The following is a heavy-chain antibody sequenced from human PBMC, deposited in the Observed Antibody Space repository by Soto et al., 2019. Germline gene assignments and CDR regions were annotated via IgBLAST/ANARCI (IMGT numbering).Heavy chain of an antibody. D-gene: IGHD2-15*01. V-gene: IGHV4-59*12. CDR1: GDSMTNYY. Sequence: NPSETLSLTCTVSGDSMTNYYWNWLRQPPGKGLEWIGYIYYSGSTNYNPSLKSRVTISVDTSKNQFSLKLSSVTAADTAVYYCARDFVCSGGECYSGYDSLGQGILVTVSA. CDR2: IYYSGST. J-gene: IGHJ5*01. CDR3: ARDFVCSGGECYSGYDS.